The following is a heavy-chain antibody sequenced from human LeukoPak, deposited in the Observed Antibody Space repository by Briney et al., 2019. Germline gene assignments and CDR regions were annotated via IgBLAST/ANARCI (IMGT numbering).Heavy chain of an antibody. D-gene: IGHD6-13*01. V-gene: IGHV4-39*01. CDR1: GGSISTYY. CDR3: ARRAWGYSSTWYFDY. J-gene: IGHJ4*02. CDR2: IYYSGST. Sequence: SVTLSLTCTVSGGSISTYYWSWIRQPPGKGLEWIGSIYYSGSTYYNPSLKSRVTISVDTSKNQFSLKLSSVTAADTAVYYCARRAWGYSSTWYFDYWGQGTLVTVSS.